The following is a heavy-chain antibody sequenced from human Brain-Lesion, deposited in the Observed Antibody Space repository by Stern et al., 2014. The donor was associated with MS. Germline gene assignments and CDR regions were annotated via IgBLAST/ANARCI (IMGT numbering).Heavy chain of an antibody. CDR2: VWPGDSDT. Sequence: VQLVESGAEVKKPGESLKISCKGSGYRFTSYWIGWVPQMPGKGLEWMGIVWPGDSDTRYSPSFQGRVTISSAKSISTAYLQWSSLQASDAAMYYCARRGDSSSSGFDYWGQGTLVIVSS. V-gene: IGHV5-51*01. CDR1: GYRFTSYW. J-gene: IGHJ4*02. D-gene: IGHD6-6*01. CDR3: ARRGDSSSSGFDY.